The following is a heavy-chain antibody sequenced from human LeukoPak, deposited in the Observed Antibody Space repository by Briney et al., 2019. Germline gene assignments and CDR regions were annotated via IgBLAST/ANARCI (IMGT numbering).Heavy chain of an antibody. J-gene: IGHJ4*02. V-gene: IGHV1-2*07. CDR3: ARSPLTPNPHFDY. CDR1: GFTFTAHY. Sequence: ASVKVACKTSGFTFTAHYIHWVRQAPGERLEWLGWINTNSGGPAYAHKLEGRVTVTRDTSIGTTYMELSSLRSDDTAVYYCARSPLTPNPHFDYWGQGTLVTVSS. CDR2: INTNSGGP. D-gene: IGHD3-16*01.